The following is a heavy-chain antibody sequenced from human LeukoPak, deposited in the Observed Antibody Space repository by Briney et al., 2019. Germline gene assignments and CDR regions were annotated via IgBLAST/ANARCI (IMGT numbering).Heavy chain of an antibody. J-gene: IGHJ4*02. CDR3: AKDAGLYYDPKNEFDY. Sequence: PGRSLRLSCAASGFTFSSYGMHWVRQAPGKGLEWVAVISYDGSNKYYADSVKGRFTISRDNSKNTLYLQMNSLRAEDTAVYYCAKDAGLYYDPKNEFDYWGQGTLVTVSS. D-gene: IGHD3-22*01. V-gene: IGHV3-30*18. CDR2: ISYDGSNK. CDR1: GFTFSSYG.